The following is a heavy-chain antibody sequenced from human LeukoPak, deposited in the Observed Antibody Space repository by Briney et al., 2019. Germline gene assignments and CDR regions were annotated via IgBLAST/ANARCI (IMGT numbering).Heavy chain of an antibody. D-gene: IGHD3-10*01. V-gene: IGHV3-64*01. CDR2: ISSNGGST. J-gene: IGHJ4*02. CDR1: GFAFSSYA. CDR3: ARRGNGSGSYYYFDY. Sequence: GGSLRLSCAASGFAFSSYAMHWVRQAPGKGLEYVSAISSNGGSTYYANSVKGRFTISRDNSKNTLYLQMGSLRAEDMAVYYCARRGNGSGSYYYFDYWGQGTLVTVSS.